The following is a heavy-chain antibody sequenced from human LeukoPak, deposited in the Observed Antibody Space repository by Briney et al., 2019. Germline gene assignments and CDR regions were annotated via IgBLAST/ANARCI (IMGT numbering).Heavy chain of an antibody. V-gene: IGHV4-39*01. Sequence: SETLSLTCTVSGGSISSSSYYWGWIRQPPGKGLEWIGSIYYSGSTYYNPSLKSRVTISVDTSKNQFSLKLSSVTAADTAVYYCARHFWSYYKLNAFDIWGQGTMVTVSS. D-gene: IGHD3-10*01. CDR2: IYYSGST. CDR3: ARHFWSYYKLNAFDI. J-gene: IGHJ3*02. CDR1: GGSISSSSYY.